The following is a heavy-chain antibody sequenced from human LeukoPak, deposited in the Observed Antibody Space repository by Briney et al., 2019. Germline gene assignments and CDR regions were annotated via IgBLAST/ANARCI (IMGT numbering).Heavy chain of an antibody. CDR3: AKGDSSSWTNWYFDL. CDR1: GFIFSNYG. CDR2: IRFDGSSK. J-gene: IGHJ2*01. D-gene: IGHD6-13*01. V-gene: IGHV3-30*02. Sequence: GGSLRLSCAASGFIFSNYGMHWVRQAPGKGLEWVACIRFDGSSKYYADSVKGRFTISRDNSKNTLYLQMNSLRAEDTAVYYCAKGDSSSWTNWYFDLWGRGTLVTVSS.